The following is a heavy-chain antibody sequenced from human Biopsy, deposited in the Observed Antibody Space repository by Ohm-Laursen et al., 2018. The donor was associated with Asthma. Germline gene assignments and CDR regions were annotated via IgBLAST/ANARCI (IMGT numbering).Heavy chain of an antibody. V-gene: IGHV3-9*01. CDR2: ISWNSRSI. CDR3: RALPTRTMYFDS. J-gene: IGHJ4*02. CDR1: GLNFEDYV. D-gene: IGHD4/OR15-4a*01. Sequence: LSLACAASGLNFEDYVMHWVRQAPGKGLEWVSGISWNSRSIGYGDSVKGRFTISRDNTKNSLYLQMNSLSPEDTAMYYCRALPTRTMYFDSWGQGTLVTVSS.